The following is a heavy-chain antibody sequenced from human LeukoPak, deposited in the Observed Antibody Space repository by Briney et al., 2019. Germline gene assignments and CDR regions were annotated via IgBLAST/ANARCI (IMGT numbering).Heavy chain of an antibody. CDR1: GITFNTYA. Sequence: GGSLRLSCEVSGITFNTYAMSWFRQAPGRGLNWVSGISGGGNTTYYTDSVKGRFAIYRDNSRNTLYLQMNSLRAEDTAVYYCTRDVIRGTNLGYWGQGTLVTVSS. J-gene: IGHJ4*02. CDR2: ISGGGNTT. D-gene: IGHD3-10*01. CDR3: TRDVIRGTNLGY. V-gene: IGHV3-23*01.